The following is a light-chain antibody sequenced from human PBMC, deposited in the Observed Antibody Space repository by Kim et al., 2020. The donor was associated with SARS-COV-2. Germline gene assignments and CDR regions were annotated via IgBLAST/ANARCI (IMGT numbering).Light chain of an antibody. CDR3: QTWGTGIQV. Sequence: QLVLTQSPSASASLGASVKLTCTLSSGHSDFAIAWHQQQPEKDPRYLMKLNSDGSHSKGDGIPDRFSGSSSGAERFLTISSLQSEDEADYYCQTWGTGIQVFGGGTQLTVL. V-gene: IGLV4-69*01. J-gene: IGLJ2*01. CDR1: SGHSDFA. CDR2: LNSDGSH.